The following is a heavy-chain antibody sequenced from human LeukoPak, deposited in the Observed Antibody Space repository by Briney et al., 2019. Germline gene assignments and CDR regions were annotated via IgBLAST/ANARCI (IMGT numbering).Heavy chain of an antibody. J-gene: IGHJ6*02. V-gene: IGHV3-11*01. CDR2: SSSSGSTI. CDR3: AGGPSHYKGMDV. Sequence: PGGSLRLSCVASGFSFSDYYMTWIRQAPGKGLEWVSYSSSSGSTIYHADSVKGRFAISRDNARNSLYLQINSLRAEDTAVYYCAGGPSHYKGMDVWGQGTTVTVSS. CDR1: GFSFSDYY.